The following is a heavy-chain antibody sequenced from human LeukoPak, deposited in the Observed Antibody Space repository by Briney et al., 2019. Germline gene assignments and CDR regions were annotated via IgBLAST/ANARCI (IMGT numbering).Heavy chain of an antibody. CDR1: GGSMSSYY. Sequence: SETLSLTCTVSGGSMSSYYWSWIRQPPGKGLEWIGYIYYRGSTNYNPSLKSRVTISVDTSKNQFSLKLSSVTAADTAVYYCASSRYYYRSGSYTLGSDSWGQGTLVTVSS. CDR3: ASSRYYYRSGSYTLGSDS. V-gene: IGHV4-59*01. J-gene: IGHJ5*01. CDR2: IYYRGST. D-gene: IGHD3-10*01.